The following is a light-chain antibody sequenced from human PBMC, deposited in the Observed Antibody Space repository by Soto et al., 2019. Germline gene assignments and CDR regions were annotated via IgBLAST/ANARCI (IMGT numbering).Light chain of an antibody. CDR3: CSYARSSTYV. Sequence: QSALTQPASVSGSPGQSITISCTGTSSDIGSYNFVSWYQQHPGKAPKLMIYEGIRRPSGVSNRFSGSKSGNTASLTISGLQAEDEADYYCCSYARSSTYVFGIGTQLTVL. CDR1: SSDIGSYNF. J-gene: IGLJ7*01. CDR2: EGI. V-gene: IGLV2-23*01.